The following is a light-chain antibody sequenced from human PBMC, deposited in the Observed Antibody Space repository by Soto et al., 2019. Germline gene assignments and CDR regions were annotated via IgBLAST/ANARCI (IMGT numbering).Light chain of an antibody. CDR2: LTS. CDR3: MQSLLTPPWT. CDR1: QSLLQTNGYTY. Sequence: DIVMTQSPLSLPVTPGEPASISCRSSQSLLQTNGYTYLDWYLQKPGQSPQLLIYLTSIRASGVPDRFSGSGSGTEFTLKISKVEAEDVGVYYCMQSLLTPPWTFGPGTKVEFK. J-gene: IGKJ1*01. V-gene: IGKV2-28*01.